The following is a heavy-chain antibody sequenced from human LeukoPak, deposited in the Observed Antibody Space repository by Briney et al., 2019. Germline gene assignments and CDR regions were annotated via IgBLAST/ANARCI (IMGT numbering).Heavy chain of an antibody. CDR2: INTNTGNP. CDR3: ARDQTYCGGDCYLDLDAFDI. D-gene: IGHD2-21*02. J-gene: IGHJ3*02. Sequence: ASVKVSCKASGYTFTSYAMNWVRQAPGQGLEWMGWINTNTGNPTYAQGFTGRFVFSLDTSVSTAYLQISSLKAEDTAVYYCARDQTYCGGDCYLDLDAFDIWGQGTMVTVSS. CDR1: GYTFTSYA. V-gene: IGHV7-4-1*02.